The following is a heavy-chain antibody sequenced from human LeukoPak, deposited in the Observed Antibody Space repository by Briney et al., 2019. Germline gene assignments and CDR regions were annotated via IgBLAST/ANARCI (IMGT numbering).Heavy chain of an antibody. CDR1: GGSISSSSYY. CDR2: IYYSGST. CDR3: ARHEEGFDI. Sequence: SETLSLTCTVSGGSISSSSYYWGWIRQPPGKGLEWIGSIYYSGSTYYNPSLKSRVTISVDTSKNQFSLKLSSVTAADTAVYYCARHEEGFDIWAKGQWSPSLQ. V-gene: IGHV4-39*01. J-gene: IGHJ3*02.